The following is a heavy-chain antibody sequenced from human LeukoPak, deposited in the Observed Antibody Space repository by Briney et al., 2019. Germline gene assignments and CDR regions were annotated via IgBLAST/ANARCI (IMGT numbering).Heavy chain of an antibody. V-gene: IGHV1-2*02. CDR1: GYTFTGYY. CDR3: ARVRCSGGSCYTGFDY. Sequence: ASVKVSCKASGYTFTGYYMHWVRQAPGQGLEWVGWINPNSGGTNYAQKFQGRVTMTRDTSISTAYMELSRLRSDDTAVYYCARVRCSGGSCYTGFDYWGQGTLVTVSS. J-gene: IGHJ4*02. D-gene: IGHD2-15*01. CDR2: INPNSGGT.